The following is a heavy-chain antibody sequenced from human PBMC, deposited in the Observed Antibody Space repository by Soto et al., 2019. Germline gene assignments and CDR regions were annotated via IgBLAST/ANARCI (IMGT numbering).Heavy chain of an antibody. V-gene: IGHV3-30*03. CDR3: ARGTIEARQHLDN. D-gene: IGHD1-1*01. CDR1: GFTFSRYA. Sequence: QVQLVESGGGVVQPGKSLSLSCAASGFTFSRYAIHWARQAPGNGLEWGTVISLRGGDEYYAESVRGRFTISRDDSKNTLYLQMDSLRVEGTAVYYSARGTIEARQHLDNGGQGTRVTVSP. CDR2: ISLRGGDE. J-gene: IGHJ4*02.